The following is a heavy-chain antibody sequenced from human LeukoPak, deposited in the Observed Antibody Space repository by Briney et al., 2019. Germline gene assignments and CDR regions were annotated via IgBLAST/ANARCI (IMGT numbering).Heavy chain of an antibody. CDR2: INPSGGST. CDR3: ARGQGGAAADTFDY. J-gene: IGHJ4*02. CDR1: GYTFTSYC. Sequence: ASVKVSFKASGYTFTSYCIHWVRQAPGQGLEWMGIINPSGGSTSYAQKFQGRVTMTRDTSTSTFYMELSSLRSEDTAVYYCARGQGGAAADTFDYWGQGPLVTVS. V-gene: IGHV1-46*01. D-gene: IGHD6-13*01.